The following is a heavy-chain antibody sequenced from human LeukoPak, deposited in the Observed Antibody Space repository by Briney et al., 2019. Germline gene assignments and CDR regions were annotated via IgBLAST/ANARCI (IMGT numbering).Heavy chain of an antibody. CDR2: ISPDGSEE. V-gene: IGHV3-7*01. Sequence: GGSLRLSCAVSGFRFGSDWMSWVRQAPGKGLEWVANISPDGSEEFYVDSVKGRFTISRDNGKNSLYLQLNSLRADDTAVYYCARYYDPPVGDAFDLWGQGTMVTVSS. CDR3: ARYYDPPVGDAFDL. CDR1: GFRFGSDW. J-gene: IGHJ3*01. D-gene: IGHD3-16*01.